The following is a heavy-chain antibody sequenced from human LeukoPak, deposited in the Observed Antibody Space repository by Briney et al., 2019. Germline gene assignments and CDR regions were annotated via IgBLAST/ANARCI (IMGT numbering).Heavy chain of an antibody. CDR3: ARDQGFHDTRGYLFWFDP. D-gene: IGHD3-22*01. J-gene: IGHJ5*02. Sequence: GGSLRLSCAASGFTFSSYGMHWVRQAPGKGLEWVAFIRYDGSNKYYADSVKGRFTISRDNSKNTLYLHVNSLRPEDTAVYYCARDQGFHDTRGYLFWFDPWGQGTLVTVSS. V-gene: IGHV3-30*02. CDR1: GFTFSSYG. CDR2: IRYDGSNK.